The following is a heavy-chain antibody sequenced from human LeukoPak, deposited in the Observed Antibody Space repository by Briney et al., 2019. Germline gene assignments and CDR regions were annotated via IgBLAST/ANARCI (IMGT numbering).Heavy chain of an antibody. Sequence: SETLSLTCAVYGGSFSGYYWSWIRQPPGKGLEWIGEITHGGSINYNPSLKSRVTISVDKSKNQFSLKLSSVTAADTAVYYCARVRGYGERYYYYGMDVWGKGTTVTVSS. D-gene: IGHD5-18*01. V-gene: IGHV4-34*01. CDR2: ITHGGSI. CDR3: ARVRGYGERYYYYGMDV. CDR1: GGSFSGYY. J-gene: IGHJ6*04.